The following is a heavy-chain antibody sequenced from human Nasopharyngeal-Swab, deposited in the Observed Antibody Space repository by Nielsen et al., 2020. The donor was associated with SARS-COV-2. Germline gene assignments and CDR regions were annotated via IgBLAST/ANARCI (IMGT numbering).Heavy chain of an antibody. V-gene: IGHV1-69*19. Sequence: SVKVSCKASGDTSNSYPISWVRQAPGQGLEWMGGIILSFDRATYAQKFEGRVTITADASTTTVYMELNSRRSDDTAVYYCARGDSYQRPFDSWGQGTLVTVSS. D-gene: IGHD2-2*01. CDR3: ARGDSYQRPFDS. CDR2: IILSFDRA. CDR1: GDTSNSYP. J-gene: IGHJ4*02.